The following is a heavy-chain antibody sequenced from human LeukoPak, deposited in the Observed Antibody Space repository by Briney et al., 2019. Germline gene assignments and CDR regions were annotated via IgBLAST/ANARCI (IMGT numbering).Heavy chain of an antibody. D-gene: IGHD6-6*01. CDR1: GFTFTNYW. CDR2: LPPDELGI. CDR3: VGTIASRGSEY. V-gene: IGHV3-74*01. Sequence: GGPLRLSCAASGFTFTNYWMHWVRQAPGMGLVWVSRLPPDELGIIYADSVKGRFTVSRDNAKNTVYLQMNNLRVDDTAMYYCVGTIASRGSEYWGQGALVTVSS. J-gene: IGHJ4*02.